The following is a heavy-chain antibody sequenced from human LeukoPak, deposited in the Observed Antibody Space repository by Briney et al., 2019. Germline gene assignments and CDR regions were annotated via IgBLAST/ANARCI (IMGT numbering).Heavy chain of an antibody. CDR3: ARAAGNSYPYYFDY. Sequence: TSQTLSLTCTVSGGSISSSSYYWGWIRQPPGKGLEWIGSIYYSGSTYYNPSLKSRVTISVDTSKNQFSLKLSSVTAADTAVYYCARAAGNSYPYYFDYWGQGTLVTVSS. V-gene: IGHV4-39*07. CDR2: IYYSGST. J-gene: IGHJ4*02. D-gene: IGHD5-18*01. CDR1: GGSISSSSYY.